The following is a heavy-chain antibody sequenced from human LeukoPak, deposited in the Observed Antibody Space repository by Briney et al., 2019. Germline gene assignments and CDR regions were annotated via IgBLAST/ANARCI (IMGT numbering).Heavy chain of an antibody. CDR2: ISGSSSTI. Sequence: PGGSLRLSCAASGFTFSSYSMNWVRQAPGKGLEWVSYISGSSSTIYYADSVKGRFTISRDNAKNSLYLQMNSLRDEDTAVYYCASDENSGGSCCFDYWGQGTLVTVSS. CDR1: GFTFSSYS. J-gene: IGHJ4*02. D-gene: IGHD2-15*01. V-gene: IGHV3-48*02. CDR3: ASDENSGGSCCFDY.